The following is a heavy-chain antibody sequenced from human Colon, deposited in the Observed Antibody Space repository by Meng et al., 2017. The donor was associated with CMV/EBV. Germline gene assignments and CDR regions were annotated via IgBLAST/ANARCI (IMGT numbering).Heavy chain of an antibody. V-gene: IGHV3-21*01. Sequence: ASGFTFRTHDMNWVRQAPGKGLEWVSSISSGSTYIYYADSVKGRFTISRDNAKNTLYLQMNSLRAEDTAVYYCLRSPSSVVHWFDPWGQGTLVTVSS. J-gene: IGHJ5*02. CDR1: GFTFRTHD. CDR3: LRSPSSVVHWFDP. CDR2: ISSGSTYI. D-gene: IGHD6-6*01.